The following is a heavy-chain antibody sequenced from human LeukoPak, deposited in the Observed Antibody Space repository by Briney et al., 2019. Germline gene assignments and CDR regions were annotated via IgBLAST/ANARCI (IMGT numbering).Heavy chain of an antibody. CDR3: AREGRWRYDILTGYFDY. CDR2: IKQDGSEQ. J-gene: IGHJ4*02. D-gene: IGHD3-9*01. CDR1: GFSLSTYW. V-gene: IGHV3-7*01. Sequence: GGSLRLSCAASGFSLSTYWMSRVRQAPGKGLEWVANIKQDGSEQYYGDSVKGRFTISRDNANNSLFLQMDSLTAEDTAVYYCAREGRWRYDILTGYFDYWGQGILVTVSS.